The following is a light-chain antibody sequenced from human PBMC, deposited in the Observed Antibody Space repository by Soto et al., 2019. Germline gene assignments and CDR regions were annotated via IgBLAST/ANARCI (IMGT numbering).Light chain of an antibody. CDR1: QRISTY. CDR2: DAS. V-gene: IGKV1-39*01. J-gene: IGKJ2*01. Sequence: DIQMTQSPSSLSASVGDRVTITCRASQRISTYLNWYQQKPGEAPKLLIYDASSLQSGVPSRFSGSGSGTDFTLTISRLEPEDFAVYYCQVYGNSSYTFGQGTKLEIK. CDR3: QVYGNSSYT.